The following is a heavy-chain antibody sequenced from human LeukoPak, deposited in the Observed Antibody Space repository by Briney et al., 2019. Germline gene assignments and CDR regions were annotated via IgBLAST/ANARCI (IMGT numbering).Heavy chain of an antibody. CDR3: ARPPIDGSIDGFEI. J-gene: IGHJ3*02. D-gene: IGHD5-24*01. Sequence: VASVKVSCKASGYTFTDYFMHWGRQAPGQGGERMGWINPKSGGTNYVQRFQGRVTMTRDTSITTAYIELSRLISDDTAVYYCARPPIDGSIDGFEIWGQGTMVTVSS. CDR2: INPKSGGT. V-gene: IGHV1-2*02. CDR1: GYTFTDYF.